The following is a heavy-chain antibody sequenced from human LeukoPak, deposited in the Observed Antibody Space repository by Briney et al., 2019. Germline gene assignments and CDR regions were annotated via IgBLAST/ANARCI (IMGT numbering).Heavy chain of an antibody. D-gene: IGHD2-2*01. CDR1: GGSISSYY. CDR3: ARHLIKDSVVVVGEPPSKYMDV. CDR2: IHYSGST. J-gene: IGHJ6*03. V-gene: IGHV4-59*01. Sequence: SETLSLTCTVSGGSISSYYWSWIRQPPGKGLEWIGYIHYSGSTNYNPSLKSRVTISVDTSKNQFSLKLSSVTAADTAVYYCARHLIKDSVVVVGEPPSKYMDVWAKGPRSPSP.